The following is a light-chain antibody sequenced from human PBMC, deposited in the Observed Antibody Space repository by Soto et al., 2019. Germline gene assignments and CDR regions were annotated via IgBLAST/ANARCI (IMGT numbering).Light chain of an antibody. CDR3: QQYYTTPVT. CDR2: WAS. Sequence: DIVMTQSPHSLAVSLGERATINCKSSQSLLHLAWYQQKPGQPPKLLIYWASTRESGVPARFSGSASGTDFTLTISSLRAEDVAVYYCQQYYTTPVTFGQGTKVELK. CDR1: QSLLH. J-gene: IGKJ1*01. V-gene: IGKV4-1*01.